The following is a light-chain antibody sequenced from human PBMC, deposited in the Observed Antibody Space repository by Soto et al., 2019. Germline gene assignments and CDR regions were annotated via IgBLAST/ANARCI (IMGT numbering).Light chain of an antibody. CDR1: QRVLFCSNNKNY. Sequence: DVLMTQSPKSLAVSLGERATINCKSSQRVLFCSNNKNYLAWYQQKLGQPPKLLIYWASTRESGVPDRFSGSGSGTDFTLTIISLQAEDVAVYYCQQYHSTPITFGQGTRLEIK. CDR2: WAS. CDR3: QQYHSTPIT. J-gene: IGKJ5*01. V-gene: IGKV4-1*01.